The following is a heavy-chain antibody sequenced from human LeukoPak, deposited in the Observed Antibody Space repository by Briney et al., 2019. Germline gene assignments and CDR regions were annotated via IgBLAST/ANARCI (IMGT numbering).Heavy chain of an antibody. V-gene: IGHV3-66*01. D-gene: IGHD5-18*01. J-gene: IGHJ6*03. Sequence: GGSLRLSCAASGFTVSSNHMSWVRQAPGKGLEWVSVIYSGGSTYYADSVKGRFTISRDNAKNSLYLQMNSLRAEDTAVYYCARVGLPNYYYYYYMDVWGKGTTVTISS. CDR1: GFTVSSNH. CDR2: IYSGGST. CDR3: ARVGLPNYYYYYYMDV.